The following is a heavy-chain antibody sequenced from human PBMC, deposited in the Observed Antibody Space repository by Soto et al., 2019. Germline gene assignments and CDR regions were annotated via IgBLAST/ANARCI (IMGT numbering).Heavy chain of an antibody. V-gene: IGHV3-74*01. CDR1: GFTFSAYY. Sequence: EVQVVESGGGLAQPGGSLRLSCGVSGFTFSAYYMHWVRQAPGKGPMWVSTIKSDGSTTSYADSVKGRFTISRDNAKNTLYLQMSSLSAEDTAVYYCARDWVSGLFDPWGQGTLVTVSS. CDR3: ARDWVSGLFDP. CDR2: IKSDGSTT. D-gene: IGHD6-19*01. J-gene: IGHJ5*02.